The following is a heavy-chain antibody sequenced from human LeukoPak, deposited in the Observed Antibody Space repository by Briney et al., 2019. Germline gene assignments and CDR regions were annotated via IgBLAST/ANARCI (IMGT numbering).Heavy chain of an antibody. V-gene: IGHV4-59*01. Sequence: SETLSLTCTVSGGSISSYYWSWIRQPPGKGLEWIGYLYYSGSTNYNPSLKSRVTISVDTSKNQFSLKLSSVTAADTAVYYCARGDRSGYYTHHWYFDLWGRGTLATVSS. D-gene: IGHD3-22*01. CDR1: GGSISSYY. CDR3: ARGDRSGYYTHHWYFDL. CDR2: LYYSGST. J-gene: IGHJ2*01.